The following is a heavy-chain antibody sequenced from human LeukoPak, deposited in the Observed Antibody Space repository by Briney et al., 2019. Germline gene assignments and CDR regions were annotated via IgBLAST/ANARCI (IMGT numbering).Heavy chain of an antibody. Sequence: PGGSLRLSCAASGFTFSNYWMSWVRQAPGKGLEWVANIKPDGSEKYYVDSVKGRFTISRDNAKNSVSLQMNSLRADDTAVYFCAREGLRSSSFTYWGQGTLVIVSS. CDR2: IKPDGSEK. D-gene: IGHD3-10*01. J-gene: IGHJ4*02. CDR1: GFTFSNYW. V-gene: IGHV3-7*01. CDR3: AREGLRSSSFTY.